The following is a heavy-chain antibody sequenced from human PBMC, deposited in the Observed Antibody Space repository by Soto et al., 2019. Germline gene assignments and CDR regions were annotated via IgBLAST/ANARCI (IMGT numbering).Heavy chain of an antibody. Sequence: QVHLQESGSGLVKPAQTLSLNCSVSGGSITSGAFSLSWVRQPPGKGLQCFGYVTHSGTAYSIPSLRGRTILSVDSSHTQFSVKLTSLTAADSAVYYCTRIHCRQSSLDQWGQGTPVTVSS. V-gene: IGHV4-30-2*01. CDR2: VTHSGTA. CDR1: GGSITSGAFS. J-gene: IGHJ4*02. CDR3: TRIHCRQSSLDQ. D-gene: IGHD6-19*01.